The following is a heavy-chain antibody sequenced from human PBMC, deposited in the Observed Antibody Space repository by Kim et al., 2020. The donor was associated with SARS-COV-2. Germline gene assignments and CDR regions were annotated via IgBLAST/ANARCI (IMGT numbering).Heavy chain of an antibody. CDR3: AKDAEDYYERHLDY. J-gene: IGHJ4*02. Sequence: GGSLRLSCAASGFTFSNYDMSWVRQAPGKGLEWVSGISASAGSTYYGDSVKGRFTISRDNSKNTLYLQMNSQRAEDTAVYYCAKDAEDYYERHLDYWGQGALVTVSS. D-gene: IGHD3-16*01. CDR2: ISASAGST. CDR1: GFTFSNYD. V-gene: IGHV3-23*01.